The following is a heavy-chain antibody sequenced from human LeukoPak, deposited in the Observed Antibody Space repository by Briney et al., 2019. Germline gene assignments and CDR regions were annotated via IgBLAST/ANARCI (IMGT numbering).Heavy chain of an antibody. V-gene: IGHV3-30*02. CDR1: GFTFSSYG. CDR2: IRYDRSNK. CDR3: AKDRGYYDSSGYYGDYFDY. J-gene: IGHJ4*02. D-gene: IGHD3-22*01. Sequence: RGSLRLSCAASGFTFSSYGMHWVRQAPGKGLEWVAFIRYDRSNKYYADSVKGRFTISRDNSKNTLYLQMNSLRAEDTAVYYCAKDRGYYDSSGYYGDYFDYWGQGTLVTVSS.